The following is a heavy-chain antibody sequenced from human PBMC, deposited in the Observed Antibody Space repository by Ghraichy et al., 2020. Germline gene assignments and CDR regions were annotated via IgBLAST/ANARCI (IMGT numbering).Heavy chain of an antibody. CDR2: IYHSGST. J-gene: IGHJ4*02. CDR3: ARIFEGNWNYADY. Sequence: SETLSLTCTVSGYSISSGYYWGWIRQPPGKGLEWIGSIYHSGSTYYNPSLKSRVTISVDTSKNQFSLKLSSVTAADTAVYYCARIFEGNWNYADYWGQGTLVTVSS. D-gene: IGHD1-7*01. V-gene: IGHV4-38-2*02. CDR1: GYSISSGYY.